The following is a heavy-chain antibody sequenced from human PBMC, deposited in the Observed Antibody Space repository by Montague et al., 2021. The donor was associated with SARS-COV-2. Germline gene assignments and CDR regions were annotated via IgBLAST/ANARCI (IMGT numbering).Heavy chain of an antibody. V-gene: IGHV4-61*02. J-gene: IGHJ6*02. CDR3: ARDTRPNFAYYDILAGDYYYYGIDV. D-gene: IGHD3-9*01. Sequence: TLSLTCTVSGGSISSGSYYWGWIRQAAGKGPEWIGRISTSGNTKYNTSLKSRVTISVDTSQNQFSLKMYSVTAADTAVYYCARDTRPNFAYYDILAGDYYYYGIDVWGQGTTVTVSS. CDR2: ISTSGNT. CDR1: GGSISSGSYY.